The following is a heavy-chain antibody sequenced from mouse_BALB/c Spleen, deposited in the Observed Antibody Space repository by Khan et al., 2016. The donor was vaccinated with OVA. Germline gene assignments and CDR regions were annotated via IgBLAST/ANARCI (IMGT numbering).Heavy chain of an antibody. CDR1: GYSFTNYG. J-gene: IGHJ4*01. Sequence: QIQLVQSGPELKKPGETVKISCKASGYSFTNYGMNWVKQSPGKALKWMGWINTYTGEPTYAEDFEGRFAFSLETSANTAYLQINNLTSEDTATYFCSRPPYFSDTLAYWGQGTSVTVSS. CDR2: INTYTGEP. D-gene: IGHD2-10*01. CDR3: SRPPYFSDTLAY. V-gene: IGHV9-3-1*01.